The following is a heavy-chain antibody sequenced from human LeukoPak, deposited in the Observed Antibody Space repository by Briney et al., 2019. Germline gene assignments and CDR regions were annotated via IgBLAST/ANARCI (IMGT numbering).Heavy chain of an antibody. V-gene: IGHV3-48*03. CDR1: GFTFSSYE. CDR2: ISSSGSTI. J-gene: IGHJ3*02. D-gene: IGHD6-13*01. Sequence: GGSLRLSCAASGFTFSSYEMNWVRQAPGKGLEWVSYISSSGSTIYYADSVKGRFTISRDNAKNSLYLQMNSLRAEDTAVYYCASPGSIAAAGTDRNDAFDIWGQGTMVTVSS. CDR3: ASPGSIAAAGTDRNDAFDI.